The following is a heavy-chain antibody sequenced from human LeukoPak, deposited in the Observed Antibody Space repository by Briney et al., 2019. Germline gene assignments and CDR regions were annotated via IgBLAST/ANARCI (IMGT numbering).Heavy chain of an antibody. V-gene: IGHV4-34*01. CDR1: GGSFSGYY. CDR2: INHSGST. CDR3: ARALPYSRSYISH. J-gene: IGHJ4*02. Sequence: SETLSLTCAVYGGSFSGYYWSWIRQPPGKGLEWIGEINHSGSTNYNPSLKSRVTISVDTSKNQFSLKLSSVTAADTAVYYCARALPYSRSYISHWGQGTLVTVSS. D-gene: IGHD1-26*01.